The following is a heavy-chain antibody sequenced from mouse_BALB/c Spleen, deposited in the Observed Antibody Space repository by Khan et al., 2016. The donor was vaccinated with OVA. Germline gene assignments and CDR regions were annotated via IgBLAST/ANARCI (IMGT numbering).Heavy chain of an antibody. CDR3: TRNYDYDEGLAY. Sequence: QVQLKESGPGLVQPSQSLSITCTVSGFSLTNYGVHWVRQSPGKGLVWLGVIWSGGSTDYHAAFISRLIISKDNSKSQVFFKMNSLQPNDTAMYYGTRNYDYDEGLAYWGQGTLVTVSA. CDR2: IWSGGST. V-gene: IGHV2-2*02. D-gene: IGHD2-4*01. CDR1: GFSLTNYG. J-gene: IGHJ3*01.